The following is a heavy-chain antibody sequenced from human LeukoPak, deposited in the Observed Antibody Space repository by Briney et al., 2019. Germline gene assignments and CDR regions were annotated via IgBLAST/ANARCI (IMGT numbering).Heavy chain of an antibody. CDR1: GFTFSSLS. CDR3: ARAGGVATIFGY. V-gene: IGHV3-21*01. CDR2: ISSSSSYI. Sequence: GGSLRLSCAASGFTFSSLSMNWVRQAPGKGLEWVSSISSSSSYIYYADSVKGRFTISRDNAKNSLYLQMNSLRAEDTAVYYCARAGGVATIFGYWGQGTLVTVSS. D-gene: IGHD5-12*01. J-gene: IGHJ4*02.